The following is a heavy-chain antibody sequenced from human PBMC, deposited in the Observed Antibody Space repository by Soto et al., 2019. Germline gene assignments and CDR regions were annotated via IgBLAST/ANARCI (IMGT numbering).Heavy chain of an antibody. J-gene: IGHJ4*02. Sequence: GASVKVSCKASGGTFSSYAISWVRQAPGQGLEWMGGIIPIFGTANYAQKFQGRVTITADESTSTAYMELSSLRSEDTAVYYCARTLSDYLISSGYNGLGYSDQGTLVTVSS. V-gene: IGHV1-69*13. CDR1: GGTFSSYA. CDR2: IIPIFGTA. CDR3: ARTLSDYLISSGYNGLGY. D-gene: IGHD3-22*01.